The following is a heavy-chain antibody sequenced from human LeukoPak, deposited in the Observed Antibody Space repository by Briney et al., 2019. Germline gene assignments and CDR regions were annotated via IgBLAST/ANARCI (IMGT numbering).Heavy chain of an antibody. CDR2: ISSSSSYI. Sequence: PGGSLRVSCAASGFTFSSYSMNWVRQAPGKGLEWVSSISSSSSYIYYADSVKGRFTISRDNAKNSLYLQMNSLRAEDTAVYYCVCANDYDILTGYRTDAFDIWGQGTMVTVSS. CDR3: VCANDYDILTGYRTDAFDI. CDR1: GFTFSSYS. D-gene: IGHD3-9*01. J-gene: IGHJ3*02. V-gene: IGHV3-21*01.